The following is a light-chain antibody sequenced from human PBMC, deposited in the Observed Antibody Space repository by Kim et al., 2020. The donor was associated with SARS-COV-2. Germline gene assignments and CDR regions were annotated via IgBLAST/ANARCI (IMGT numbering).Light chain of an antibody. Sequence: PASISCTSSPSLVHTNHINYLDWYLQKPGQSPQLLISRVSTRASGVPDRFSGSGSGTDFTLTISRVEAEDVGLYYCMQALQYPRSFGQGTKLEI. CDR3: MQALQYPRS. CDR2: RVS. CDR1: PSLVHTNHINY. V-gene: IGKV2-28*01. J-gene: IGKJ2*03.